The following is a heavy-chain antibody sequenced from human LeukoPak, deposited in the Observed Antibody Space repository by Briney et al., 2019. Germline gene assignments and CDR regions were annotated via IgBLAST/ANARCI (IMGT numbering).Heavy chain of an antibody. Sequence: PSETLSLTCAAYGGSFSGYYWSWIRQPPGKGLEWIGEINHSGSTNYNPSLKSRVTISVDTSKNQFSLKLSSVTAADTAVYYCARIRDCISTSCRKSYFDLSGRGTLVTVSS. J-gene: IGHJ2*01. D-gene: IGHD2-2*01. CDR2: INHSGST. CDR3: ARIRDCISTSCRKSYFDL. CDR1: GGSFSGYY. V-gene: IGHV4-34*01.